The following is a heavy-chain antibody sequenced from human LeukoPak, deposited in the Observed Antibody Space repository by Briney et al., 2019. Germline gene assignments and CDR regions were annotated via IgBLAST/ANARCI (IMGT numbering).Heavy chain of an antibody. CDR2: IYYTGNT. CDR3: ASSSCGGSCYYRYYYMDV. V-gene: IGHV4-39*07. CDR1: GASISSSVYY. Sequence: SETLSLTCTVSGASISSSVYYWVWIRQPPGKGLEWIGNIYYTGNTYYNPSLKGRVTISVDTSKNQFSLKLSSVTAADTAVYYCASSSCGGSCYYRYYYMDVWGKGTTVTVSS. J-gene: IGHJ6*03. D-gene: IGHD2-15*01.